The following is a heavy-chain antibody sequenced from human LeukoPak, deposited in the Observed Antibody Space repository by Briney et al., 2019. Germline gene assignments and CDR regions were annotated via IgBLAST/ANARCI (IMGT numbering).Heavy chain of an antibody. D-gene: IGHD6-19*01. CDR3: ARVTPSAVAGTLDY. CDR1: GGSISSYY. J-gene: IGHJ4*02. CDR2: IYYSGST. Sequence: PSETLSLTCTVSGGSISSYYWSWIRQHPGKGLEWIGYIYYSGSTYYNPSLKSRVTISVDTSKNQFSLKLSSVTAADTAVYYCARVTPSAVAGTLDYWGQGTLVTVSS. V-gene: IGHV4-59*06.